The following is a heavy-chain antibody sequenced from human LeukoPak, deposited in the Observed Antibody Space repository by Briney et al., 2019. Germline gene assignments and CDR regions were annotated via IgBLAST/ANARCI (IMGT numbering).Heavy chain of an antibody. CDR1: GYTFTGYY. Sequence: ASVKVSCKASGYTFTGYYMHWVRQAPGQGLEWMGWINPNSGGTNYAQKFQGRVTMTRVTSISTAYMELSRLRSDDTAVYYCARGYPDIVVVPAAIPYYLSWGQGTLATVSS. V-gene: IGHV1-2*02. D-gene: IGHD2-2*02. CDR2: INPNSGGT. J-gene: IGHJ4*02. CDR3: ARGYPDIVVVPAAIPYYLS.